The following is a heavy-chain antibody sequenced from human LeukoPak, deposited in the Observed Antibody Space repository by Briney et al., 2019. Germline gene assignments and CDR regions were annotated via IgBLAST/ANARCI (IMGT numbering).Heavy chain of an antibody. J-gene: IGHJ4*02. CDR1: GLTFNIYW. V-gene: IGHV3-74*01. CDR3: ARWGRTYDILTGYSY. D-gene: IGHD3-9*01. CDR2: ISGDGSIT. Sequence: GGSLRLSCAASGLTFNIYWMHWVRQTPGKGLVWVSHISGDGSITTYADSVKGRFTISRDNAKNTVYLQMNSLRAEDTAVYYCARWGRTYDILTGYSYWGQGTLVTVSS.